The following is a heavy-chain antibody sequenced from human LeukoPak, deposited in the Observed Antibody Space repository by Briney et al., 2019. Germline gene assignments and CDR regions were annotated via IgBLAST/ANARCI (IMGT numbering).Heavy chain of an antibody. V-gene: IGHV4-59*08. J-gene: IGHJ4*02. CDR3: ARYDGEYYYDSSGLDY. D-gene: IGHD3-22*01. Sequence: SETLSLTCTVSGGSISSYYWSWIRQPPGKGLEWIGYIYYSGSTNYNLSLKSRVTISVDTSKNQFSLKLSSVTAADTAVYYCARYDGEYYYDSSGLDYWGQGTLVTVSS. CDR1: GGSISSYY. CDR2: IYYSGST.